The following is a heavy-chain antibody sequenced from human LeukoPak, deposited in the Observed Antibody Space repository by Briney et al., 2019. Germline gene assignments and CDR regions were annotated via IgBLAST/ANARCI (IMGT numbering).Heavy chain of an antibody. CDR3: ARGVATIGYYFDY. D-gene: IGHD5-12*01. V-gene: IGHV3-23*01. CDR2: ITGSGTNR. CDR1: GFTFSNYA. Sequence: GGSLRLSCVASGFTFSNYAMSWVRQAPGKGLEWVSAITGSGTNRYYADSLKGRFTTSRDNSKNTVFLQMNSLRAEDTAVYYCARGVATIGYYFDYWGQGTLVTVSS. J-gene: IGHJ4*02.